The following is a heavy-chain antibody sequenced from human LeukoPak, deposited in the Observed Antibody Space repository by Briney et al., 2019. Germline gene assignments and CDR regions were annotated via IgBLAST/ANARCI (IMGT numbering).Heavy chain of an antibody. CDR1: GFTFSSYA. Sequence: GRSLRLSCAASGFTFSSYAMHWVRQAPGKGLEWVAVISYDGSNKYYADSVKGRFTISRDNSKNTLYLQMNSLRAEDTAVYYCARDLVVVPAVYGIDVWGQGTTVTVSS. J-gene: IGHJ6*02. V-gene: IGHV3-30-3*01. D-gene: IGHD2-2*01. CDR2: ISYDGSNK. CDR3: ARDLVVVPAVYGIDV.